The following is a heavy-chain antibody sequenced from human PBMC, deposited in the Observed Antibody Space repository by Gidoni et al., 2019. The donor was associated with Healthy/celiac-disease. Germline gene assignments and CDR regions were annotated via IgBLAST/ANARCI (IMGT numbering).Heavy chain of an antibody. D-gene: IGHD5-12*01. CDR1: GFTFSSYG. J-gene: IGHJ4*02. V-gene: IGHV3-30*03. CDR2: ISYDGSNK. Sequence: QVQLVESGGGVVQPGRSRRRSRAASGFTFSSYGMHWVRQAPGKGLEWVAVISYDGSNKYYADSVKGRFTISRDNSKNTLYLQMNSLRAEDTAVYYSARDYSGYDPYFDYWGQGTLVTVSS. CDR3: ARDYSGYDPYFDY.